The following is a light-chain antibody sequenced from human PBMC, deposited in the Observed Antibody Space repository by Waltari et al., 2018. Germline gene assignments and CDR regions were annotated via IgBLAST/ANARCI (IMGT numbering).Light chain of an antibody. J-gene: IGKJ2*01. CDR2: AAS. CDR1: QSISNY. CDR3: QQSYSTPPYT. Sequence: DIQMTQSPSSLSASVGDRVTITCRASQSISNYLNWYQQRPGKAPKYLIYAASSLQSGVPSRFSGSGSGTDFTLTISSLQPEDFATYYCQQSYSTPPYTFGQGTKLEIK. V-gene: IGKV1-39*01.